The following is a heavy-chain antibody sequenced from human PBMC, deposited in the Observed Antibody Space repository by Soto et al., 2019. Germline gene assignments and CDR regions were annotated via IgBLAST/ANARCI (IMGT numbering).Heavy chain of an antibody. CDR1: GGSISSGGYY. D-gene: IGHD4-4*01. CDR2: IYYSGST. J-gene: IGHJ4*02. CDR3: ARDSTVTTPFFDY. Sequence: SETLSLTCTVSGGSISSGGYYWSWIRQHPGKGLEWIGYIYYSGSTYYSPSLKSRVTISVDTSKNQFSLKLSSVTAADTAVYYCARDSTVTTPFFDYWGQGTLVTVSS. V-gene: IGHV4-31*03.